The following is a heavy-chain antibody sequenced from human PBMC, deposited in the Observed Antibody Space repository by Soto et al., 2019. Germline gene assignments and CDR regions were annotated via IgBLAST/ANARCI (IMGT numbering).Heavy chain of an antibody. CDR2: ISYDGSNK. D-gene: IGHD1-26*01. J-gene: IGHJ4*02. V-gene: IGHV3-30-3*01. Sequence: VAVISYDGSNKYYADSVKGRFTISRDNSKNTLYLQMNSLRAEDTAVYYCASGVGATTTFDYWGQGTLVTVSS. CDR3: ASGVGATTTFDY.